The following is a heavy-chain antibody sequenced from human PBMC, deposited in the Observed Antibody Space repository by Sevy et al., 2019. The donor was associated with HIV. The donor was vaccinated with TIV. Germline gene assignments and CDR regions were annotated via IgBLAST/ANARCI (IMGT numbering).Heavy chain of an antibody. CDR1: GLTFSRAW. CDR2: IKGKTDGGTT. Sequence: GGSLRLSCATSGLTFSRAWMTWVRQAPGKGLEWVGRIKGKTDGGTTDYAAPVKGRFTISRDESKSTVYLQINSLKTEDTAVYYCTTKSDFWSGYQYFDLWGRGTLVTVSS. CDR3: TTKSDFWSGYQYFDL. V-gene: IGHV3-15*01. J-gene: IGHJ2*01. D-gene: IGHD3-3*01.